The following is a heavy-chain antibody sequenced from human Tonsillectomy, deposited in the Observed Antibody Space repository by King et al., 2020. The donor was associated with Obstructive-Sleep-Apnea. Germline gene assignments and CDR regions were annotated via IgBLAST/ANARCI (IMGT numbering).Heavy chain of an antibody. CDR2: IKGKADGETT. CDR1: GFTFSNAW. D-gene: IGHD3-16*01. Sequence: VQLVESGGGLVKPGGSLRLSCAASGFTFSNAWMSWVRQAPGKGLEWVGLIKGKADGETTEYAAPVKGRFTISRDDSKSTRDDSKSTLYLQMNSLKTEDTAVYFCTGGWGSQPYYFDYWGQGSLVTVSS. CDR3: TGGWGSQPYYFDY. J-gene: IGHJ4*02. V-gene: IGHV3-15*01.